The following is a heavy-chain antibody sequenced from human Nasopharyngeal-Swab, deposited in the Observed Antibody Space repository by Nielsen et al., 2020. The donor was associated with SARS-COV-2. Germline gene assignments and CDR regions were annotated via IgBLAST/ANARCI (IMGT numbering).Heavy chain of an antibody. CDR2: ISSNGGST. Sequence: GGSLRLSCAASGFTFSSYAMHWVRQAPGKGLEYVSAISSNGGSTYYANSVKGRFTISRDNSKNTLYLQMGSLRAEDMAVYYCARDRDIVVVVAATGTTSCLCGMDVWGQGTTATVSS. J-gene: IGHJ6*02. V-gene: IGHV3-64*01. CDR3: ARDRDIVVVVAATGTTSCLCGMDV. D-gene: IGHD2-15*01. CDR1: GFTFSSYA.